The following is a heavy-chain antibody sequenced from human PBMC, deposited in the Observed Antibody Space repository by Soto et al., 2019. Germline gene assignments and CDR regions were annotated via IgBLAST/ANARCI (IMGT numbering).Heavy chain of an antibody. CDR1: GYTFTSYG. CDR2: ISAYNGNT. J-gene: IGHJ4*02. V-gene: IGHV1-18*01. D-gene: IGHD3-3*01. CDR3: ARYITIFGVPKPYYFDY. Sequence: ASVKVSCKASGYTFTSYGISWVRQAPGQGLEWMGWISAYNGNTNYAQKLQGRVTMTTDTSTSTAYMELRSLRSDDTAVYYCARYITIFGVPKPYYFDYWGQGTLVTVSS.